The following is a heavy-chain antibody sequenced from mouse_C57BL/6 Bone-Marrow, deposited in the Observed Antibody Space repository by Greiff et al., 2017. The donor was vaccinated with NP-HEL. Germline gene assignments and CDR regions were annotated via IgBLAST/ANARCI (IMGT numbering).Heavy chain of an antibody. Sequence: EVMLVESGGGLVKPGGSLKLSCAASGFTFSSYAMSWVRQTPEKRLEWVATISDGGSYNYYTDNVKGSFTISRDNAKNNLYLQMSHLKSEDTAMYYCARESITTVVLDYWGQGTTLTVSS. CDR3: ARESITTVVLDY. CDR1: GFTFSSYA. D-gene: IGHD1-1*01. V-gene: IGHV5-4*01. J-gene: IGHJ2*01. CDR2: ISDGGSYN.